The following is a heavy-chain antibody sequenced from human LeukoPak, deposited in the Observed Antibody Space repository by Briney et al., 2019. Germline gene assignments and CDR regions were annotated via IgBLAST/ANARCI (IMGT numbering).Heavy chain of an antibody. D-gene: IGHD6-19*01. J-gene: IGHJ4*02. CDR1: RFTFSNYA. Sequence: GESLRLSCAASRFTFSNYAMSWVRQAPGKGLEWVASINEDGSEKYYVDSVKGRFTVSRDNAKNSLYLQMNSLRVEDTAVYYCTRDSGRFRLDYWGQGILVTVSS. V-gene: IGHV3-7*01. CDR3: TRDSGRFRLDY. CDR2: INEDGSEK.